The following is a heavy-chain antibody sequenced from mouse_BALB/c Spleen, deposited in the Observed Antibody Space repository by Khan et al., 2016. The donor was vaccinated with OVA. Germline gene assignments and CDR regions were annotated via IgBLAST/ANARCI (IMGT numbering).Heavy chain of an antibody. CDR3: ASELGRYYAMDY. V-gene: IGHV3-2*02. Sequence: VQLKESGPGLVKPSQSLSLTCNVTGYSITSDYAWNWIRQFPGNKLEWMGYISYSDTTTYNPSLKSRISITRDTSKNQFFLHLNSVTTEDTATYYCASELGRYYAMDYWGQGTSVTVSS. D-gene: IGHD4-1*01. CDR1: GYSITSDYA. CDR2: ISYSDTT. J-gene: IGHJ4*01.